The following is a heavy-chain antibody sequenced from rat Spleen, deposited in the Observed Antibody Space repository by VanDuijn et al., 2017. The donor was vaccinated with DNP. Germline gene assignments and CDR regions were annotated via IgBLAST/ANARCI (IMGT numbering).Heavy chain of an antibody. J-gene: IGHJ1*01. D-gene: IGHD1-12*03. CDR1: GYSITSNY. Sequence: EVQLQESGPGLVKPSQSLSLTCSVTGYSITSNYWGWIRKFPGNKMEWIGHISYSGRTTYNPSLKSRISITRDTSKNQFFLHLNSVTTEDTATYYCARGNDGYFPNWYFDLWGPGTMVTVSS. V-gene: IGHV3-1*01. CDR2: ISYSGRT. CDR3: ARGNDGYFPNWYFDL.